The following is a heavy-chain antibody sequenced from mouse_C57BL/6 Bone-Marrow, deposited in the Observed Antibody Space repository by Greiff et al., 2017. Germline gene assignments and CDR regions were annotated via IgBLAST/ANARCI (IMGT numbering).Heavy chain of an antibody. J-gene: IGHJ2*01. CDR3: AREEGFYDDYFDC. CDR1: GYTFTSYW. V-gene: IGHV1-55*01. CDR2: IYPGSGST. D-gene: IGHD2-3*01. Sequence: VQLQQPGAELVKPGASVKMSCKASGYTFTSYWITWVKQRPGQGLEWIGDIYPGSGSTNYNEKFKSKATLTVDTSSSTAYMQLSSLTSEDSAVYYCAREEGFYDDYFDCWGQGTTLTVSS.